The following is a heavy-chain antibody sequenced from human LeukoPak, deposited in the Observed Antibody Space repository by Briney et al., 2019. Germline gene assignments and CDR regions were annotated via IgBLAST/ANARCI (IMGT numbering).Heavy chain of an antibody. CDR1: GFTFSSYG. CDR2: IWYDGSNK. Sequence: GGSLRLSCAASGFTFSSYGMHWVRQAPGKGLEWVAVIWYDGSNKYYADSVKGRFTISRDNSKNTLYLQMNSLRAEDTAVYYCAKDRSMVRGVYAFDIWGQGTMVTVSS. V-gene: IGHV3-33*06. J-gene: IGHJ3*02. D-gene: IGHD3-10*01. CDR3: AKDRSMVRGVYAFDI.